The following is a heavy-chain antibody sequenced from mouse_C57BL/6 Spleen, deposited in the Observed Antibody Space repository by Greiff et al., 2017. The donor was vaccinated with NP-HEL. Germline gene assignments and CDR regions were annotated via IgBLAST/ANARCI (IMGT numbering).Heavy chain of an antibody. CDR1: GYAFSSYW. CDR3: ARKKDYYFDY. CDR2: IYPGDGDT. V-gene: IGHV1-80*01. J-gene: IGHJ2*01. Sequence: LVESGAELVKPGASVKISCKASGYAFSSYWMNWVKQRPGKGLEWIGQIYPGDGDTNYNGKFKGKATLTADKSSSTAYMQLSSLTSEDSAVYFCARKKDYYFDYWGQGTTLTVSS.